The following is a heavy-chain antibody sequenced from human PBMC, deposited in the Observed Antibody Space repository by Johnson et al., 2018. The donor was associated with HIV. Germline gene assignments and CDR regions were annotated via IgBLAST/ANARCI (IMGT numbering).Heavy chain of an antibody. J-gene: IGHJ3*02. CDR3: ARGDISGWDAFDI. Sequence: QVQLVESGGGVVQPGRSLRLSCAASGFTFSSYDMHWVRQAPGKGLEWVALISYDGTNKYYADSVKGRFTISRDNSKTTLYLQMNSLRAEDTAVYYCARGDISGWDAFDIWGQGTMVTVSS. V-gene: IGHV3-30-3*01. D-gene: IGHD6-19*01. CDR1: GFTFSSYD. CDR2: ISYDGTNK.